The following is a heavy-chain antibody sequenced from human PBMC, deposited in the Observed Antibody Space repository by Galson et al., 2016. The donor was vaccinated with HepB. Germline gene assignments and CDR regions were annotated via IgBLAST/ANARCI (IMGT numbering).Heavy chain of an antibody. CDR3: ARAHYYGRTDY. CDR1: GDSININSNY. V-gene: IGHV4-61*05. J-gene: IGHJ4*02. CDR2: IYYSGSS. D-gene: IGHD3-10*01. Sequence: TLSLTCTVSGDSININSNYWSWIRQLPGKGLEWIGYIYYSGSSSYNPSLKSRVTISVDTSKNQFSLDLNSVTAADTAVYYCARAHYYGRTDYWGRGTLVTVSS.